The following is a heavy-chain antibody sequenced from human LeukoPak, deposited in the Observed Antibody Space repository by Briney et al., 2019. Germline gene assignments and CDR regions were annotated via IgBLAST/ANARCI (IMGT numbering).Heavy chain of an antibody. CDR2: ISGSGGST. J-gene: IGHJ4*02. CDR3: VRVWRGYYFDS. V-gene: IGHV3-23*01. CDR1: GFTFTTYA. Sequence: GGSLRLSCSASGFTFTTYAMSWVRQAPGKGLEWISSISGSGGSTYYADSVKGRFTISRDSSKNTLSLQMNSLTAEDTGVYYCVRVWRGYYFDSWGQGILVTVSS. D-gene: IGHD3-16*01.